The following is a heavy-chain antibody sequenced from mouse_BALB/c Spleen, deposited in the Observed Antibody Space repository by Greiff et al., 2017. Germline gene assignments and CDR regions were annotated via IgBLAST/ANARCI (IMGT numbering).Heavy chain of an antibody. CDR3: ARGRGTMIPYYAMDY. J-gene: IGHJ4*01. Sequence: EVHLVESGGGLVKPGGSLKLSCAASGFTFSSYAMSWVRQTPEKRLEWVASISSGGSTYYPDSVKGRFTISRDNARNILYLQMSSLRSEDTAMYYCARGRGTMIPYYAMDYWGQGTSVTVSS. CDR2: ISSGGST. D-gene: IGHD2-4*01. CDR1: GFTFSSYA. V-gene: IGHV5-6-5*01.